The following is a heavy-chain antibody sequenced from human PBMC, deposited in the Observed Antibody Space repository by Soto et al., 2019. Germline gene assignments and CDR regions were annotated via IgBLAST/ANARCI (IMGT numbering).Heavy chain of an antibody. CDR1: GGTFSPYT. V-gene: IGHV1-69*08. CDR3: TRDWEITVSTWSFGGF. Sequence: QVQLVQSGAEVKKPGSSVKVSCKASGGTFSPYTINWVRQAPGQGLEWMGRIIPFHGVTNYAQKFQARVTITADKTTSTGYLDVSGLRFQDTAMYYCTRDWEITVSTWSFGGFWGRGTLVTVSS. J-gene: IGHJ4*02. CDR2: IIPFHGVT. D-gene: IGHD3-10*01.